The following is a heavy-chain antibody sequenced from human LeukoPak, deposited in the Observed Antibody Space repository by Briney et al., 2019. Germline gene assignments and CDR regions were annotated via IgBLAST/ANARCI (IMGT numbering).Heavy chain of an antibody. Sequence: GGSLRLSCVASGFTFGKYWMSWVRQAPGKGLEWVANIKLDGSEKNYVDSVKGRSTISRDNTKNSLYLQMNSLRVEDTAVFYCARDQYDTWSRRGNFDSWGQGTLVIVSS. V-gene: IGHV3-7*03. CDR2: IKLDGSEK. CDR1: GFTFGKYW. D-gene: IGHD3-3*01. CDR3: ARDQYDTWSRRGNFDS. J-gene: IGHJ4*02.